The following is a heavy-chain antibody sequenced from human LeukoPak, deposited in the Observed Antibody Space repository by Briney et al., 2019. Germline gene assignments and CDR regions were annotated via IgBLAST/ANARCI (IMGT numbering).Heavy chain of an antibody. Sequence: PSETLSLTCTVSGGSISYYYWTWIRQPAGKGLEWIGRIYTSGSTNYNPSLKSRVTMSVDTSKNQFSLKLSSVTAADTAVYYCASAPRSGTYLFEYWGQGTLVTVSS. CDR3: ASAPRSGTYLFEY. CDR1: GGSISYYY. V-gene: IGHV4-4*07. D-gene: IGHD3-10*01. J-gene: IGHJ4*02. CDR2: IYTSGST.